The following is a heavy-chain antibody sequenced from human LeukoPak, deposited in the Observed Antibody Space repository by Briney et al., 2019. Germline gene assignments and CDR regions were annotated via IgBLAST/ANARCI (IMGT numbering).Heavy chain of an antibody. D-gene: IGHD3-3*01. Sequence: GGSLRLSCVVSGFSVSNNYIIWVRQAPGNGLERVSVIYGDGRTSHSASVRGRFAISRDNSKNIVSLQMNNLRAEDTAVYYCARGRGLGVVSPYFDYWGQGTLVTVSS. J-gene: IGHJ4*02. CDR3: ARGRGLGVVSPYFDY. CDR1: GFSVSNNY. V-gene: IGHV3-53*01. CDR2: IYGDGRT.